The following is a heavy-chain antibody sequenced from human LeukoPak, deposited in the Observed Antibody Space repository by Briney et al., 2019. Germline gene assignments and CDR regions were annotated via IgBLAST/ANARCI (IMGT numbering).Heavy chain of an antibody. CDR2: INHSGST. CDR3: ARGTTGTTRAFDY. CDR1: GGSFSGYY. V-gene: IGHV4-34*01. J-gene: IGHJ4*02. Sequence: PSETLSLTCAVYGGSFSGYYWSWIRQPPGKGLEWIGEINHSGSTNFNPSLKSRVTISVDTSKTQFSLKLSSVTAADTAVYYCARGTTGTTRAFDYWGQGTLVTVSS. D-gene: IGHD1-1*01.